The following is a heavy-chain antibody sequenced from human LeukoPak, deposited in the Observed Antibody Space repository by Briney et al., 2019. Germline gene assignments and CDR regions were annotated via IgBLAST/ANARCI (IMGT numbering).Heavy chain of an antibody. CDR3: AISPVATMTGSILT. Sequence: SETLSLTCTVSGGSISSGSYYWSWLRQPAGKGLEWIGRIYTSGSTNYNPSLKSRVTISVDTSKNQFSLKLSSVTAADTAVYYCAISPVATMTGSILTWGQGTLVTVSS. J-gene: IGHJ5*02. D-gene: IGHD5-12*01. CDR1: GGSISSGSYY. CDR2: IYTSGST. V-gene: IGHV4-61*02.